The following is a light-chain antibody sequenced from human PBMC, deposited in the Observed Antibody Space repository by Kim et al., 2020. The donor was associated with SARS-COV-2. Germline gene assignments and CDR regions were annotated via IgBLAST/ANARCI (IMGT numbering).Light chain of an antibody. CDR2: SNN. V-gene: IGLV1-44*01. CDR1: SSNIGSNA. J-gene: IGLJ3*02. CDR3: AAWDDSLTGRV. Sequence: ELTQPPSASGTPGQTVTISCSGSSSNIGSNAVTWYQQLPGTAPKLLIYSNNERPSGVPDRFSGSKSGTSASLAISGLQSEDEADYYCAAWDDSLTGRVFGGGTKVTVL.